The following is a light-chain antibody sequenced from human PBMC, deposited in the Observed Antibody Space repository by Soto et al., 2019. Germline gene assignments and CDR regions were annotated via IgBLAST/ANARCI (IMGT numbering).Light chain of an antibody. V-gene: IGLV4-69*01. CDR1: SGHSSYA. CDR2: VNSDGSH. J-gene: IGLJ3*02. CDR3: QTWGTGLLV. Sequence: QPVLTQSPSASASLGASVKLTCTLRSGHSSYAIAWHQQQPEKGPRYLMKVNSDGSHTKGDGIPDRFSGSSSGAERYLTISSLQSEDEADYYCQTWGTGLLVFGGGTKLTVL.